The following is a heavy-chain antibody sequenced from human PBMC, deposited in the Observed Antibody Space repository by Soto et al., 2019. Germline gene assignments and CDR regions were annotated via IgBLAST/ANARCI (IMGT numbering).Heavy chain of an antibody. CDR3: GRVGQQLAAAFAH. CDR2: INHSDGRT. V-gene: IGHV1-46*01. Sequence: QVRLVQSGPEVKKPGASVKVSCKASGYPFGAYYMHWVRQAPGQGLEWLGIINHSDGRTTYAQNFQGRLTLTRDTSSSTLSMELSRLKPEDTAFYYCGRVGQQLAAAFAHWGQGSLLSVSS. CDR1: GYPFGAYY. D-gene: IGHD6-13*01. J-gene: IGHJ4*02.